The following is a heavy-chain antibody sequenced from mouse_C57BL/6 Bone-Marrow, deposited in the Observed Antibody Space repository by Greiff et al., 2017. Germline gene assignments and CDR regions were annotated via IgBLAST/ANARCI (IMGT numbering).Heavy chain of an antibody. CDR3: ARQPAFYPIFDY. Sequence: DVQLVESGGDLVKPGGSLKLSCAASGFTFSSYGMSWVRQTPDKRLEWVATISSGGSYTYYPDSVKGRFTISRDNAKNTLYLQMSSLKSEDTAMYYCARQPAFYPIFDYWGQGTTLTVSS. D-gene: IGHD2-1*01. CDR2: ISSGGSYT. J-gene: IGHJ2*01. V-gene: IGHV5-6*01. CDR1: GFTFSSYG.